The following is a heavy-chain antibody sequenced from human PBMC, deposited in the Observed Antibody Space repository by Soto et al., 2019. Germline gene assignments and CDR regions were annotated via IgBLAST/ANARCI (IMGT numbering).Heavy chain of an antibody. J-gene: IGHJ5*02. D-gene: IGHD3-10*01. CDR1: GFTFSSYG. CDR2: ISYDGRNE. V-gene: IGHV3-30*18. CDR3: AKDPAVGYYGSGSYYNFGWFDT. Sequence: AGSLRLSCAASGFTFSSYGIHWVRQAPGKGLEWVAVISYDGRNEYYRDSVRGRFIISRDNSKNTVYLQMNSLRADDTAVYYCAKDPAVGYYGSGSYYNFGWFDTWGQGTLVTVSS.